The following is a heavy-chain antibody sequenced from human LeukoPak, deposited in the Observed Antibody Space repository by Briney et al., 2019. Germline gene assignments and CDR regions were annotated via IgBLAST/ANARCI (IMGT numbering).Heavy chain of an antibody. CDR3: ARDPFSYYYDSSGYYLDAFDI. V-gene: IGHV3-21*01. CDR1: GFTFSSYS. J-gene: IGHJ3*02. D-gene: IGHD3-22*01. Sequence: GGSLRLSCAASGFTFSSYSMNWVRQAPGKGLEWVSSIINSSTYIYYADSVKGRFTISRDKAKNSLYLQMNSLRAEDTAVYYCARDPFSYYYDSSGYYLDAFDIWGQGTMVTVSS. CDR2: IINSSTYI.